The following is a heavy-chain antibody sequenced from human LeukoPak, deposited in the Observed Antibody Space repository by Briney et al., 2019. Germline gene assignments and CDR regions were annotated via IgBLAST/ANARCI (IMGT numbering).Heavy chain of an antibody. D-gene: IGHD1-26*01. CDR2: ISSSSSYI. J-gene: IGHJ4*02. CDR3: ARGVVGAERALDY. V-gene: IGHV3-21*01. CDR1: GFTFSSYS. Sequence: GGSPRLSCAASGFTFSSYSMNWVRQAPGKGLEWVSSISSSSSYIYYADSVKGRFTISRENAKNSLYLQMNSLRAGDTAVYYCARGVVGAERALDYWGQGTLVTVSS.